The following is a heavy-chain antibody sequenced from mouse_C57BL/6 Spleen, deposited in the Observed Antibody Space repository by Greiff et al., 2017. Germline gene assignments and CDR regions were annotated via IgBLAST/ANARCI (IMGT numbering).Heavy chain of an antibody. V-gene: IGHV1-26*01. CDR1: GYTFTDYY. CDR3: ARYGDGNYDWYFEV. Sequence: VQLQQSGPELVKPGASVKISCKASGYTFTDYYMNWVKQSHGKSLEWIGDINPNNGGTSYNQKFKGKATLTVDKSSSTAYMELRSLTSEDSAVYYCARYGDGNYDWYFEVWGTGTTVTVSS. J-gene: IGHJ1*03. D-gene: IGHD2-1*01. CDR2: INPNNGGT.